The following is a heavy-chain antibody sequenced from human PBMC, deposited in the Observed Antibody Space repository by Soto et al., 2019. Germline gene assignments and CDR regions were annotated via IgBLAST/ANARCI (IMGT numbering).Heavy chain of an antibody. CDR1: GFTYSNSA. V-gene: IGHV3-23*01. D-gene: IGHD2-8*01. Sequence: GGSLSLSWSASGFTYSNSAISCFRQAPGKRLEWVSAIRGSGSSTYYADSVKGRFTISRDNSRDTLYLQMNSLRADDTALYYCARDGKDSGSGYANGGFDPWGQGTLVTVSS. CDR3: ARDGKDSGSGYANGGFDP. J-gene: IGHJ5*02. CDR2: IRGSGSST.